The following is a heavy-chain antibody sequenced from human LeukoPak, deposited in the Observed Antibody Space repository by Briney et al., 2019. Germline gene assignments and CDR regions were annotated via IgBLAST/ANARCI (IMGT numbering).Heavy chain of an antibody. Sequence: GGSLRLSCVASGFTFSDAWMSWVRQAPGKGLEWVGRIKSQTDGGTIDYGAPVKGRFTISRDDSRNTLYLQMNSLKTEDTAIYYCTTRRQDGWWGQGTLVTVS. CDR2: IKSQTDGGTI. J-gene: IGHJ4*02. D-gene: IGHD2-15*01. CDR3: TTRRQDGW. CDR1: GFTFSDAW. V-gene: IGHV3-15*01.